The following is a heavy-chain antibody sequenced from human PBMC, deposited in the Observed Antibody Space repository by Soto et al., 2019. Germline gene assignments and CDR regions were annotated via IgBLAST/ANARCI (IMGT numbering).Heavy chain of an antibody. Sequence: APLKVSCKASGYTFTRYDINWVRQAAGQGLEWMGWMNPNSGNTGYAQKFQGRVTMTRNTSISTAYMELSSLRSEDTAVYYCARALPIWFGEPPNWFDPWGQGTLVTVSS. CDR1: GYTFTRYD. V-gene: IGHV1-8*01. D-gene: IGHD3-10*01. CDR3: ARALPIWFGEPPNWFDP. J-gene: IGHJ5*02. CDR2: MNPNSGNT.